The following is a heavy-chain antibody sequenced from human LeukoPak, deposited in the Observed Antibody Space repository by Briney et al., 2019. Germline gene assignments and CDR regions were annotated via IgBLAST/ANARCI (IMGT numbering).Heavy chain of an antibody. CDR3: ARASWGGYGCFDF. CDR2: FFYNGSP. D-gene: IGHD5-12*01. J-gene: IGHJ4*02. CDR1: VASISSGTNY. V-gene: IGHV4-39*07. Sequence: PSETLSLTGTASVASISSGTNYWGWIGQPPGKGLEWIATFFYNGSPYYNPSLKSRVATSIDTSKSQFSLKLTSVTAADTAVYYCARASWGGYGCFDFWGLGALVTVSS.